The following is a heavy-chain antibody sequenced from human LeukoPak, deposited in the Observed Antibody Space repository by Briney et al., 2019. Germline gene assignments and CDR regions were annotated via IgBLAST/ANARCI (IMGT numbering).Heavy chain of an antibody. CDR1: GGTFSSYA. CDR3: ARDWGSSYVHAFDI. CDR2: IIPIFGTA. J-gene: IGHJ3*02. V-gene: IGHV1-69*05. D-gene: IGHD6-13*01. Sequence: SVKVSCKASGGTFSSYAISWVRQAPGQGLEWMGGIIPIFGTANYAQKFQGRVTITTDESTSTAYMELSSLRSEDTAVYYCARDWGSSYVHAFDIWGQGTMVTVSS.